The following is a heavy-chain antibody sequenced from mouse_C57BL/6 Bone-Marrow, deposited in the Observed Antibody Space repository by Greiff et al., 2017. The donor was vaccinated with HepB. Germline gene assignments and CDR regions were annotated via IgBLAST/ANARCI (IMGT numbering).Heavy chain of an antibody. CDR1: GFTFSDYY. J-gene: IGHJ3*01. D-gene: IGHD1-1*02. CDR3: AREGGAAGLFAY. CDR2: INYDGSST. Sequence: EVKLMESEGGLVQPGSSMKLSCTASGFTFSDYYMAWVRQVPEKGLEWVANINYDGSSTYYLDSLKSRFIISRDTAKNILYLQMSSLKSEDTATYYCAREGGAAGLFAYWGQGTLVTVSA. V-gene: IGHV5-16*01.